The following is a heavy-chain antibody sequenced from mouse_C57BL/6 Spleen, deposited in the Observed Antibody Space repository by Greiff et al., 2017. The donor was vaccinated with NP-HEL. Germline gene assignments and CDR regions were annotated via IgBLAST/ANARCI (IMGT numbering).Heavy chain of an antibody. J-gene: IGHJ1*03. V-gene: IGHV1-82*01. Sequence: QVQLKESGPELVKPGASVKISCKASGYAFSSSWMNWVKQRPGKGLEWIGRIYPGDGDSNYNGKFKGKATLTADKSYSTAYMQLSSLTSEDSAVYFCARDYYGVWYFDVWGTGTTVTVSS. CDR3: ARDYYGVWYFDV. CDR2: IYPGDGDS. D-gene: IGHD1-1*01. CDR1: GYAFSSSW.